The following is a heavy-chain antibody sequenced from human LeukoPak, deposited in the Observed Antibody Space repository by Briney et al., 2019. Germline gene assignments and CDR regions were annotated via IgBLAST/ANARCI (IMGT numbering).Heavy chain of an antibody. CDR1: GGSISRSSYY. D-gene: IGHD1-26*01. CDR2: IYYSGST. CDR3: ARHPGGFDP. Sequence: SETLSLTCTVSGGSISRSSYYWGWIRQPPGRGLEWIGSIYYSGSTYYNPSLKSRVTISVDTSKNQFSLKLSSVTAADKAVYYCARHPGGFDPWGQGTLVTVSS. J-gene: IGHJ5*02. V-gene: IGHV4-39*01.